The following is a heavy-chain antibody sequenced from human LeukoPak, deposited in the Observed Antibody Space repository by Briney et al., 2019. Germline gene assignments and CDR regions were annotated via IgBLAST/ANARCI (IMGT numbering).Heavy chain of an antibody. D-gene: IGHD6-13*01. Sequence: GRSLRLSCAASGFTFSSYGMHWVRQAPGKGLEWVAVIWYDGSNKYYADPVKGRFTISRDNSKNTLYLQMNSLRAEDTAVYYCARSYSSSWYYFDYWGQGTLVTVSS. CDR3: ARSYSSSWYYFDY. V-gene: IGHV3-33*01. J-gene: IGHJ4*02. CDR1: GFTFSSYG. CDR2: IWYDGSNK.